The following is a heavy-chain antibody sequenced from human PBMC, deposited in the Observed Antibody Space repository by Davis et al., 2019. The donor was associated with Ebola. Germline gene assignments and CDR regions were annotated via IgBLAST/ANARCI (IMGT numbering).Heavy chain of an antibody. CDR3: AREGSGPDY. V-gene: IGHV4-30-4*01. CDR2: IYYSWIT. Sequence: MPSETLSLTCTLSGASISSGHFHWRWIRQSPGKGLEWIGFIYYSWITYYNPSLQSRVSISVDTSKNHFSLKLSSVTAADTAVDYCAREGSGPDYWGQGTLVTVSS. J-gene: IGHJ4*02. CDR1: GASISSGHFH. D-gene: IGHD2-15*01.